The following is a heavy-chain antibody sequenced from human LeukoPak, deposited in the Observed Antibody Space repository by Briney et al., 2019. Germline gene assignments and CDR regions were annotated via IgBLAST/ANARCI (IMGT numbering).Heavy chain of an antibody. J-gene: IGHJ4*02. CDR1: GFTFSSYG. V-gene: IGHV3-30*18. Sequence: PGRSLSLACAASGFTFSSYGMHWVRQAPGKGLEWVAVISYDGSDEYYADSVKGRFTISRDNSKNTLYLQMNSLRAEDTAVYYCAKVPQLWLEYYYFDYWDQGALVTVSS. CDR3: AKVPQLWLEYYYFDY. CDR2: ISYDGSDE. D-gene: IGHD5-18*01.